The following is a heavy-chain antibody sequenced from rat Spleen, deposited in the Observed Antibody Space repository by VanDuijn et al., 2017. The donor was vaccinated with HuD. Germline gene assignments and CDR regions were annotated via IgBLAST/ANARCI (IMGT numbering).Heavy chain of an antibody. D-gene: IGHD2-2*01. CDR3: ARAGYLRDWYFDF. CDR2: ISYDDSTT. V-gene: IGHV5-29*01. CDR1: GFSFDDYG. J-gene: IGHJ1*01. Sequence: EVKLVESGGGLVQPGRSLKLSCAASGFSFDDYGMAWVRQAPKNGLEWVATISYDDSTTYYRDSVTGRFTISRDNTKNTLYLQMDNLRSEDAATYYCARAGYLRDWYFDFWGPGTMVTVSS.